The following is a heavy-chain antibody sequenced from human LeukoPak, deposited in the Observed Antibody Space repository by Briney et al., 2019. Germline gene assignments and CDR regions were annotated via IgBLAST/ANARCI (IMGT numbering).Heavy chain of an antibody. CDR3: ARHSIAAAGLLYYYYYMDV. V-gene: IGHV3-30*02. D-gene: IGHD6-13*01. CDR1: EFTFSSYG. J-gene: IGHJ6*03. CDR2: IRYDGSNK. Sequence: GGSLRLSCAASEFTFSSYGMHWVRQAPGKGLEWVAFIRYDGSNKYYADSVMGRLTISRDNAKNSLYLQMNSLRAEDTAVYYCARHSIAAAGLLYYYYYMDVWGKGTTVTVSS.